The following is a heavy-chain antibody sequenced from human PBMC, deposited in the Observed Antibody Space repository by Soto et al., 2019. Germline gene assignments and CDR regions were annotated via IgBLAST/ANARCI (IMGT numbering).Heavy chain of an antibody. Sequence: GGSLRLSCAASGFTFGSYAMHWVRQAPGKGLEWVAVISYDGSNKYYADSVKGRFTISRDNSKNTLYLQMNSLRAEDTAVYYCASESIAARGRAHTYYYYGMDVWGQGTTVTVSS. J-gene: IGHJ6*02. D-gene: IGHD6-6*01. CDR2: ISYDGSNK. V-gene: IGHV3-30-3*01. CDR1: GFTFGSYA. CDR3: ASESIAARGRAHTYYYYGMDV.